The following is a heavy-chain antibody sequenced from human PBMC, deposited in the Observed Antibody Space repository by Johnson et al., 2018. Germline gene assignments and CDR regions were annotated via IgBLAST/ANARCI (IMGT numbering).Heavy chain of an antibody. D-gene: IGHD3-10*01. CDR2: INRNSRNV. CDR1: GFILSAFN. J-gene: IGHJ3*01. CDR3: TRGGGENGLEQEAFDR. Sequence: QLLASGGGLVKPGGSLRLSCAASGFILSAFNMNWVRQAPGKGREWVSSINRNSRNVYYPDSLKGRFPISRDNAKNSLYLQMNSLRAEDTAVYYCTRGGGENGLEQEAFDRCGAGTVVTVS. V-gene: IGHV3-21*01.